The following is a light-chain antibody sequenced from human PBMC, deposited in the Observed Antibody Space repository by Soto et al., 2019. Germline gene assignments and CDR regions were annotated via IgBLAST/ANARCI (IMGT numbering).Light chain of an antibody. J-gene: IGKJ5*01. CDR3: QQASSFPIT. CDR1: QDISSW. V-gene: IGKV1-12*01. Sequence: DIQMTQSPSSVSASIGDTVTITFLASQDISSWLAWYQQKPGKAPELLIYTAVILQSGVPSRFSGSGSGTDFTLTISSLQPEDFATYYCQQASSFPITFGQGTRLEIK. CDR2: TAV.